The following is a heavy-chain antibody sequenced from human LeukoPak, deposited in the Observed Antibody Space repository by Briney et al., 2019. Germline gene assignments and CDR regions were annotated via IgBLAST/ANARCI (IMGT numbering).Heavy chain of an antibody. V-gene: IGHV3-23*01. CDR3: AKDRGGVPYYYYYYYMDV. CDR1: GFTFSSYA. D-gene: IGHD3-10*01. J-gene: IGHJ6*03. Sequence: QTGGSLRLSCAASGFTFSSYAMSWVRQAPGKGLEWVSAISGSGGSTYYADSVKGRFTISRDNSKNTLYLQMNSLRAEDTAVYYCAKDRGGVPYYYYYYYMDVWGKGTTVTVSS. CDR2: ISGSGGST.